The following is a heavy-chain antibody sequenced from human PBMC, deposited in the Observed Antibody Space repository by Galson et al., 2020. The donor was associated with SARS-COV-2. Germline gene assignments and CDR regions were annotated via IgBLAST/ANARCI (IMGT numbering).Heavy chain of an antibody. D-gene: IGHD6-19*01. CDR2: IIPIFGTA. CDR3: ARMEGWYEPYYFDY. V-gene: IGHV1-69*13. Sequence: SVKVSCKASGGTFSSYAINWVRQAPGQGLEWMGGIIPIFGTANYAQKFQGRVTITADESTSTAYMELSSLRSEDTAVYYCARMEGWYEPYYFDYWGQGTLVTVSS. CDR1: GGTFSSYA. J-gene: IGHJ4*02.